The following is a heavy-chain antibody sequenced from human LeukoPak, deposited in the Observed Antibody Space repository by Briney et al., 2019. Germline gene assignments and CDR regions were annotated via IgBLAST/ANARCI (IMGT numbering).Heavy chain of an antibody. CDR2: IIPILGIA. V-gene: IGHV1-69*04. D-gene: IGHD6-19*01. CDR1: GGTFSSYA. J-gene: IGHJ4*02. Sequence: SVKVSCKASGGTFSSYAISWVRQAPGQGLEWMGRIIPILGIANYAQKFQGRVTITADKSTSTAYMELSSLRSEDTAVYYCASRDSSGRVASDYWGQGALVTVSS. CDR3: ASRDSSGRVASDY.